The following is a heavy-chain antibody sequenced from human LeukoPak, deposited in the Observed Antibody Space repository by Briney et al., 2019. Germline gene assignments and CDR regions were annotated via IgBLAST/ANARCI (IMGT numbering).Heavy chain of an antibody. CDR2: LYSGGT. CDR1: GGSISSNSYF. Sequence: SETLSLTCTVSGGSISSNSYFWGWIRQPPGKGLEWIGSLYSGGTNYTPSLKSRVTISVDTSKNQFSLKLTFVTAADTAVYFCAGGYCTGGLCFRLFDSWGQGTLVTVSS. V-gene: IGHV4-39*01. J-gene: IGHJ4*02. CDR3: AGGYCTGGLCFRLFDS. D-gene: IGHD2-8*02.